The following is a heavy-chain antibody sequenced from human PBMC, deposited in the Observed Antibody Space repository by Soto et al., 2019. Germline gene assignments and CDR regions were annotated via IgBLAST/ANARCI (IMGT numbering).Heavy chain of an antibody. Sequence: SVKVSCKASGGTFSSYTISWVRQAPGQGLEWMGRIIPILGIANYAQKFQGRVTITADKSTSTAYMELSSLRSEDTAVYYCARVERRKVVAAANYYYYYMDVWGKGTTVTVSS. V-gene: IGHV1-69*02. CDR3: ARVERRKVVAAANYYYYYMDV. CDR1: GGTFSSYT. CDR2: IIPILGIA. D-gene: IGHD2-15*01. J-gene: IGHJ6*03.